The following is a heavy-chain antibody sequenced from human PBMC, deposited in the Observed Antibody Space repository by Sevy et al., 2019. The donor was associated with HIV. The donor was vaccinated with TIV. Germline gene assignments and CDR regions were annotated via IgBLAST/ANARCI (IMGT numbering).Heavy chain of an antibody. CDR1: GFTFSSYD. CDR3: FTIFGVVISAFDY. J-gene: IGHJ4*02. D-gene: IGHD3-3*01. CDR2: ISGSGGST. V-gene: IGHV3-23*01. Sequence: GGSLRLSCAASGFTFSSYDMSWVRQAPGKGLEWVSAISGSGGSTYYADSVKGRFAISRDNTKNTLYLQMNSLRAEDMAVYYCFTIFGVVISAFDYWGQGTLVTVSS.